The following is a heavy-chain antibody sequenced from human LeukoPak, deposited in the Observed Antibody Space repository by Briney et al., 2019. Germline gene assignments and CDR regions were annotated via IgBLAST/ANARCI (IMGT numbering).Heavy chain of an antibody. J-gene: IGHJ4*02. CDR3: AKDRGSGWP. CDR1: RFTFSSYA. V-gene: IGHV3-23*01. Sequence: GGSLRLSCVASRFTFSSYAMSWVRQPPGKGLEGVSGITNDGGITYYGDPVKGRFTISRDNSKNTLYLQMTRLTPEDTAIYYCAKDRGSGWPWGQGALVTVSS. D-gene: IGHD6-19*01. CDR2: ITNDGGIT.